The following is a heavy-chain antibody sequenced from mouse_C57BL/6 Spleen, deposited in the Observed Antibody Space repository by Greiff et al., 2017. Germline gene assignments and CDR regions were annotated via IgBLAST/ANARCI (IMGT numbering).Heavy chain of an antibody. CDR2: ISYDGRN. J-gene: IGHJ2*01. D-gene: IGHD1-1*01. CDR1: GYSITSGYY. V-gene: IGHV3-6*01. Sequence: EVKLVESGPGLVKPSQSLSLTCSVTGYSITSGYYWNWIRQFPGNKLEWMGYISYDGRNKYNPSLKNRISITRDTSKNQFFLKLNSVTTEDTATYYCAREGDNYGAYFDYWGQGTTLTVSS. CDR3: AREGDNYGAYFDY.